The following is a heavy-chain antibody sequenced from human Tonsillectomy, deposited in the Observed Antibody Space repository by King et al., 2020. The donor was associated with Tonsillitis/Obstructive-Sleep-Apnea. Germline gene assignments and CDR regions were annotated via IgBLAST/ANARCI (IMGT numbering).Heavy chain of an antibody. V-gene: IGHV3-33*05. CDR2: ISYDGRRE. J-gene: IGHJ4*02. Sequence: MHWVRQAPGKGLGWIAVISYDGRRENYADSVKGRFTISRDNSNNTLYLQMNSLRVEDTAVYYCAGERLWSGGWGIDSLGQGTLVTVS. CDR3: AGERLWSGGWGIDS. D-gene: IGHD3-3*01.